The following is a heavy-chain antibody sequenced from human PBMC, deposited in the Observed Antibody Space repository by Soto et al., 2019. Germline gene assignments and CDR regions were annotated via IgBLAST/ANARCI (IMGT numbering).Heavy chain of an antibody. CDR3: AKGASSSWTYFYYYYMDV. V-gene: IGHV3-23*01. J-gene: IGHJ6*03. CDR1: KFTFSSYA. CDR2: VSGSGTGT. D-gene: IGHD6-13*01. Sequence: EVQLLESGGGLVQPGGSLRLSCAASKFTFSSYAMSWVRQAPGKGLEWVSGVSGSGTGTLYADSVKGRFTTSRDNSKNTLYLQMNSLRAEDTAVYYCAKGASSSWTYFYYYYMDVWGKGTTVTVSS.